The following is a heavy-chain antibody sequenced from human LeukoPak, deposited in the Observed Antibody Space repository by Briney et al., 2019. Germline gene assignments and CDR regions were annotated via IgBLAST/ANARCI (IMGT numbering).Heavy chain of an antibody. D-gene: IGHD3-3*01. CDR3: ARHVNFWSGYIPPFDY. V-gene: IGHV4-39*01. Sequence: PSETLSLTCTVSGGSISSSSYYWGWIRQPPGKGLEWIGSIYYSGSTYYNPSLKSRVTISVDTSKNQFSLKLSSVTAADTAVYYCARHVNFWSGYIPPFDYWGQGTLVTVSS. J-gene: IGHJ4*02. CDR2: IYYSGST. CDR1: GGSISSSSYY.